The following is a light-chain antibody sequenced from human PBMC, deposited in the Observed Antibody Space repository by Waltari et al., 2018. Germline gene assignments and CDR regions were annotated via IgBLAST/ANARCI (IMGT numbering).Light chain of an antibody. CDR3: SSYTSSSTLI. Sequence: QSALTQPASVSGSPGQSITISCTVSSSDVGGYNYVPWYQQHPGKAPKLMIHDVTQRPSGVSNRFSGSKSGNTASLIISGLQAEDEADYYCSSYTSSSTLIFGGGTKLTVL. J-gene: IGLJ2*01. CDR1: SSDVGGYNY. V-gene: IGLV2-14*03. CDR2: DVT.